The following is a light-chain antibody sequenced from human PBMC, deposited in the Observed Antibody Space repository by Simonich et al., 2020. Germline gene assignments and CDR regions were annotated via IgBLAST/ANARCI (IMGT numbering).Light chain of an antibody. J-gene: IGLJ3*02. CDR2: DVS. Sequence: QSALTQPASVSGSPGQSITISCTGTSRDVGGYNYVSWYQQHPGKAPKLMIYDVSKRPSCVSNRFSGSKSGNTASLTISVLQAEDEADYYCSSYTSSSTLEDWVFGGGTKLTVL. V-gene: IGLV2-14*01. CDR3: SSYTSSSTLEDWV. CDR1: SRDVGGYNY.